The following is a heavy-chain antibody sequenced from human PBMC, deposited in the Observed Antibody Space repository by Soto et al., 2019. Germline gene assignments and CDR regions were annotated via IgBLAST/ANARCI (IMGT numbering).Heavy chain of an antibody. CDR3: ATYRGYGDPNDN. J-gene: IGHJ4*02. V-gene: IGHV1-3*04. Sequence: QVHLLQSGAEVKKPGASVMVSCKASVYDFTAYAMHWVRQAPGQSLEWMGWLNSGNGNTKYSEKLQGRFTITSDTSATTAYMEGSGLRAEDTAVYYSATYRGYGDPNDNWGQGILVTVAS. D-gene: IGHD5-12*01. CDR1: VYDFTAYA. CDR2: LNSGNGNT.